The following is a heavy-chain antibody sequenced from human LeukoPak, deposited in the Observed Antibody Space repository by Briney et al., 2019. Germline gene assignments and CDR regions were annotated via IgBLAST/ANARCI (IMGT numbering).Heavy chain of an antibody. CDR3: ARVLSGGSCIFDY. Sequence: PGGSLRLSCGASGFIFKRYWMSWVRQAPGKGPEWEANIKENGSEEYYVDSVKGRFTISRDNAKNSLYLQMNSLRAEDTAVYYCARVLSGGSCIFDYWGQGTPVTVSS. J-gene: IGHJ4*02. V-gene: IGHV3-7*03. D-gene: IGHD2-15*01. CDR2: IKENGSEE. CDR1: GFIFKRYW.